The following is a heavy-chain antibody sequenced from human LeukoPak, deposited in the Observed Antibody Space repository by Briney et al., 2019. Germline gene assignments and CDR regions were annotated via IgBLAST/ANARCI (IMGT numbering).Heavy chain of an antibody. CDR3: ARDGEYGTGSYYRGCFDY. CDR2: INPNSGGT. D-gene: IGHD3-10*01. CDR1: GYSFTGYY. J-gene: IGHJ4*02. V-gene: IGHV1-2*02. Sequence: ASVKVSCKASGYSFTGYYMHWVRLAPGQGLEWMGWINPNSGGTNYAQKFQGRVTMTRDTSISTAYMDLSSLRSDDTAVYYCARDGEYGTGSYYRGCFDYWGQGILVTVSS.